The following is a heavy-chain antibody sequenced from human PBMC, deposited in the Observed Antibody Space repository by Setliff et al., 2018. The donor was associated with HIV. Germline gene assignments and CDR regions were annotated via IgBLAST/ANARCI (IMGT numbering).Heavy chain of an antibody. Sequence: SETLSLTCTVSGGSISSISYYWGWIRQPPGKGLEWTGSIYYSGSTYYNPSLKSRVTISVDTSKNQFSLKLNSVTTADTAMYYCARHPPYCSGGSCYRGRGYYFDYWGQGALVTVSS. J-gene: IGHJ4*02. CDR2: IYYSGST. V-gene: IGHV4-39*01. CDR1: GGSISSISYY. CDR3: ARHPPYCSGGSCYRGRGYYFDY. D-gene: IGHD2-15*01.